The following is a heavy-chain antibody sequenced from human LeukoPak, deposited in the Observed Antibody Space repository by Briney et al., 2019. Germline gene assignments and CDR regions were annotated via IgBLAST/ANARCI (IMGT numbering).Heavy chain of an antibody. V-gene: IGHV3-21*01. CDR1: GFTFSSYS. J-gene: IGHJ4*02. Sequence: GGSLRLSCAASGFTFSSYSMDWVRQAPGKGLEWVSSISTTSDYIYYAGSLKGRLTISRDNAKNSLYLQMNSLRAEDTAVYYCARGDVYSHGFDYWGQGTLVTVSS. D-gene: IGHD5/OR15-5a*01. CDR3: ARGDVYSHGFDY. CDR2: ISTTSDYI.